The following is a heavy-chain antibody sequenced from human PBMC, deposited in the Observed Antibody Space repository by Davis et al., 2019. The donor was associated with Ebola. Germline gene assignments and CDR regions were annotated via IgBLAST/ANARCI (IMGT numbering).Heavy chain of an antibody. D-gene: IGHD4-17*01. CDR2: INPSGGST. CDR1: EYTFTSYY. Sequence: ASVKVSCKASEYTFTSYYMHWVRQAPGQGLEWMGIINPSGGSTSYAQKFQGRVTMTRDTSTSTVYMELSSLTSDDTAVYYCTRGIARRRYGSWFDPWGQGTPVTVSS. J-gene: IGHJ5*02. CDR3: TRGIARRRYGSWFDP. V-gene: IGHV1-46*01.